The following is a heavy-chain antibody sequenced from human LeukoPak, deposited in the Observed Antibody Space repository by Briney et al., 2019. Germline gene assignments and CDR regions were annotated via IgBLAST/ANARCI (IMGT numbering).Heavy chain of an antibody. CDR1: GDSISSFY. CDR3: ARASQSLAAWTYFDY. Sequence: SETLSLTCSVSGDSISSFYWSWIRQPPGKGLEWNGNIHHSGSINYNPSLKSRVTISVDTSKKQFSLKLTSVTAADTAVYYCARASQSLAAWTYFDYWGQGTLVTVSS. CDR2: IHHSGSI. J-gene: IGHJ4*02. V-gene: IGHV4-59*01. D-gene: IGHD1-1*01.